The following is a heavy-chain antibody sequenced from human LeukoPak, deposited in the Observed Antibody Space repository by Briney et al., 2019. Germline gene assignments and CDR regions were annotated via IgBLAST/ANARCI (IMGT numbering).Heavy chain of an antibody. CDR3: ARDPYGSGRKGS. J-gene: IGHJ5*02. V-gene: IGHV3-11*04. Sequence: PGGSLRLSCVASGFTFSDYYMTWIRQAPGKGLEWVSYISSSGSEIYNADSVKGRFTISRDNAKNSLYLQMNSLRAEDTAVYYCARDPYGSGRKGSWGQGTLVTVSS. CDR2: ISSSGSEI. D-gene: IGHD3-10*01. CDR1: GFTFSDYY.